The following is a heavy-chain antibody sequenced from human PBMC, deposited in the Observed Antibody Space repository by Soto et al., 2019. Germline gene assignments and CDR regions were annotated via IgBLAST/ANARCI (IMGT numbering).Heavy chain of an antibody. V-gene: IGHV3-23*01. J-gene: IGHJ4*02. Sequence: GGSLRLSCAASGFTFSSYAMSWVRQAPGKGQEWVSAISGSGGSTYYAESVKGRFTISRDNSKNTLYLQMNSLRAEDTAVYYCAKDYNAGHSSGWYFDYWGQGTLVTVSS. CDR3: AKDYNAGHSSGWYFDY. D-gene: IGHD6-19*01. CDR1: GFTFSSYA. CDR2: ISGSGGST.